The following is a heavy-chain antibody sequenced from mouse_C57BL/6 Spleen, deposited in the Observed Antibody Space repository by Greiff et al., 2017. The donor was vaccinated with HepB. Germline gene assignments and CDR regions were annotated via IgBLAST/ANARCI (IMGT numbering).Heavy chain of an antibody. V-gene: IGHV1-55*01. CDR1: GYTFTSYW. Sequence: QVQLQQSGAELVKPGASVKMFCKASGYTFTSYWITWVKQRPGQGLEWIGDIYPGSGSTNYNEKFKSKATLTVDTSSSTAYMQLSSLTSEDSAVYYCAREEGYDYDEGYAMDYWGQGTSVTVSS. D-gene: IGHD2-4*01. CDR3: AREEGYDYDEGYAMDY. CDR2: IYPGSGST. J-gene: IGHJ4*01.